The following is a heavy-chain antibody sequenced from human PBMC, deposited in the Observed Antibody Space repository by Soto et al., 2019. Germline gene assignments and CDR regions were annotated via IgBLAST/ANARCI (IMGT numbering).Heavy chain of an antibody. Sequence: PGGSLRLSCAASGFTFSSYGMHWVRQAPGKGLEWVAVRSYDGSNKYYADSVKGRFTISRDNSKNTLYRQMNSLRAEDTAVYYCAKRFITGTTGNYYYYYGMDVWGQGTTVTVPS. CDR1: GFTFSSYG. J-gene: IGHJ6*02. V-gene: IGHV3-30*18. D-gene: IGHD1-7*01. CDR3: AKRFITGTTGNYYYYYGMDV. CDR2: RSYDGSNK.